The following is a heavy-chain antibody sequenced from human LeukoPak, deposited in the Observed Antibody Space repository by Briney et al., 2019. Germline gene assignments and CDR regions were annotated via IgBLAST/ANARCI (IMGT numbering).Heavy chain of an antibody. D-gene: IGHD3-3*01. CDR3: ARVTHFLEWPDY. V-gene: IGHV4-30-4*08. CDR2: IYYRGIT. CDR1: GGSISSGDYY. Sequence: PSQTLSLTCSVSGGSISSGDYYWSWIRQPPGKGLEWIGHIYYRGITYYSPSLKSRVSISIDTSENQFSLNLGSVTAADTAVYYCARVTHFLEWPDYWGQGTLVTVSS. J-gene: IGHJ4*02.